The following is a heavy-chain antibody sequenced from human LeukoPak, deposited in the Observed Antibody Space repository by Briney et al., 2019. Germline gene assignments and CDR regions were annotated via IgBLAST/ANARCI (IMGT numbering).Heavy chain of an antibody. CDR1: GFTFSDSA. J-gene: IGHJ6*02. CDR3: ARDPYYGSGKYYYGMDL. D-gene: IGHD3-10*01. CDR2: MWYDESKE. Sequence: GGSLRLSCAASGFTFSDSAMTWVRQAPGKGLEWVAVMWYDESKEYSGDSVKGRFTISRDKSKNTLYLQMNSLRAEDTAVYYCARDPYYGSGKYYYGMDLWGQGTTVTVSS. V-gene: IGHV3-33*08.